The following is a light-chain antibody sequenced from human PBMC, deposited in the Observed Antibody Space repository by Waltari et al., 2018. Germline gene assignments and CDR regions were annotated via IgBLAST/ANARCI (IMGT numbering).Light chain of an antibody. CDR1: QSVGTW. J-gene: IGKJ2*01. CDR3: QQYSSFST. Sequence: DIQMTQSPSTLSASVGDRVTISCRASQSVGTWLAWYQQKPGKAPKLLIYMASSLDSGVPSRFSGSGSGTDFTLTISSLQPDDFATYSCQQYSSFSTFGQGIKV. CDR2: MAS. V-gene: IGKV1-5*03.